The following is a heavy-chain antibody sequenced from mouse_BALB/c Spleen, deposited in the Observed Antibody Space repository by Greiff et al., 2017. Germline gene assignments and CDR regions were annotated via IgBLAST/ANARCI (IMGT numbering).Heavy chain of an antibody. CDR3: ARGFYYGSSYEYYFDY. V-gene: IGHV5-4*02. CDR1: GFTFSDYY. Sequence: EVHLVESGGGLVKPGGSLKLSCAASGFTFSDYYMYWVRQTPEKRLEWVATISDGGSYTYYPDSVKGRFTISRDNAKNNLYLQMSSLKSEDTAMYYCARGFYYGSSYEYYFDYWGQGTTLTVSS. D-gene: IGHD1-1*01. J-gene: IGHJ2*01. CDR2: ISDGGSYT.